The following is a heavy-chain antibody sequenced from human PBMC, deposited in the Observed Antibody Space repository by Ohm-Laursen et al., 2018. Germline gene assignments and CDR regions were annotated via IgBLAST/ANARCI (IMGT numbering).Heavy chain of an antibody. J-gene: IGHJ3*02. CDR1: GFTVSSNY. V-gene: IGHV3-53*01. Sequence: GSLRLSCAAFGFTVSSNYMSWVRQAPGKGLEWVSVIYSGGSTYYADSVKGRFTISRDNSKNTLYLQMNSLRAEDTAVYYCARGYYDSSGYYPHAFDIWGQGTMVTVSS. CDR3: ARGYYDSSGYYPHAFDI. D-gene: IGHD3-22*01. CDR2: IYSGGST.